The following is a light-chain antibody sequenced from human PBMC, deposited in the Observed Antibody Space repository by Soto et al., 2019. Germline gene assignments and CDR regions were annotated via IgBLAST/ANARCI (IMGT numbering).Light chain of an antibody. CDR2: DAS. CDR1: QDISRW. CDR3: QQYNGYRTWT. V-gene: IGKV1-5*01. J-gene: IGKJ1*01. Sequence: DIQMTQSPSTLSASVGDRVSITCRTSQDISRWLAWYQQKPGKAPKVXLWDASSLQRGVPSRFTGSGSGTEFTLTINGLQPDDFATYYCQQYNGYRTWTFGQGTKVDIK.